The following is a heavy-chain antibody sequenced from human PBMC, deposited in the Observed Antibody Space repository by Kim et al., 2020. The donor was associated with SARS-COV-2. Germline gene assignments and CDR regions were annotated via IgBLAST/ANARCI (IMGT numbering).Heavy chain of an antibody. CDR3: AKDLSSGYYWGHAFDI. CDR1: GFTFDDYA. D-gene: IGHD3-22*01. V-gene: IGHV3-9*01. CDR2: ISWNSGSI. Sequence: GGSLRLSCAASGFTFDDYAMHWVRQAPGKGLEWVSGISWNSGSIGYADSVKGRFTISRDNAKNSLYLQMNSLRAEDTALYYCAKDLSSGYYWGHAFDIWGQGTMVTVSS. J-gene: IGHJ3*02.